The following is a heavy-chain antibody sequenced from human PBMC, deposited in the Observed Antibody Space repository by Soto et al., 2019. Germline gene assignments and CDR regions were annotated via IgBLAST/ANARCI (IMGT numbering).Heavy chain of an antibody. CDR3: ARTVGVAARPYYYGMDV. CDR2: IDWDDDK. J-gene: IGHJ6*02. Sequence: FGRTLVTPTHTLTLTCPLWVFALSASVMLASRIRQPPVKPLEWLARIDWDDDKFYSTSLKTRLTISKDTSKNQVVLTMTNMDPVDTATYYCARTVGVAARPYYYGMDVWGQGTTVTVSS. CDR1: VFALSASVML. V-gene: IGHV2-70*04. D-gene: IGHD6-6*01.